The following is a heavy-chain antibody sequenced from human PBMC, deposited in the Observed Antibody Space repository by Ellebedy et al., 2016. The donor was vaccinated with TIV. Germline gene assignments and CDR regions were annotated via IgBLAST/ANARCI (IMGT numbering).Heavy chain of an antibody. CDR3: AGYSSGWDWGNYYYYGMDV. CDR1: GFTFSSYS. V-gene: IGHV3-48*04. Sequence: GESLKISCAASGFTFSSYSMNWVRQAPGKGLEWVSYISSSSSTIYYADSVKGRFTISRDNAKNSLYLQMNSLRAEDTAVYYCAGYSSGWDWGNYYYYGMDVWGQGTTVTVSS. J-gene: IGHJ6*02. D-gene: IGHD6-19*01. CDR2: ISSSSSTI.